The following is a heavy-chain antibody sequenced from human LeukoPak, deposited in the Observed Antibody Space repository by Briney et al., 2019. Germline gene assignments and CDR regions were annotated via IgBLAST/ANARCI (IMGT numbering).Heavy chain of an antibody. CDR2: IYYSGST. Sequence: SETLSLTCTVSGGSNSSYYWSWIRQPPGKGLEWIGYIYYSGSTNYNPSLKSRVTISVDTSKNQFSLKLSSMTAADTAVYYCARTDSWFDPWGQGTLVTVSS. D-gene: IGHD3-22*01. CDR3: ARTDSWFDP. J-gene: IGHJ5*02. CDR1: GGSNSSYY. V-gene: IGHV4-59*01.